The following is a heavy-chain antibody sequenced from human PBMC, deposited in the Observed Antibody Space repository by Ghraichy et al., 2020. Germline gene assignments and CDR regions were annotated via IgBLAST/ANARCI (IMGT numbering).Heavy chain of an antibody. CDR3: ARDLRVRGWGIADNWFDP. Sequence: SETLSLTCTVSGGSISSGGYYWSWIRQHPGKGLEWIGYIYYSGSTYYNPSLKSRVTISVDTSKNQFSLKLSSVTAADTAVYYCARDLRVRGWGIADNWFDPWGQGTLVTVSS. D-gene: IGHD6-13*01. CDR1: GGSISSGGYY. J-gene: IGHJ5*02. V-gene: IGHV4-31*03. CDR2: IYYSGST.